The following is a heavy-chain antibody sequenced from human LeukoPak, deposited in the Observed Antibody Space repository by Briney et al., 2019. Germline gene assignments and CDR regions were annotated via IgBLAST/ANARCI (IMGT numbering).Heavy chain of an antibody. V-gene: IGHV4-59*01. CDR2: IYYSGST. CDR3: AAKKSGTYEPFDY. CDR1: GGSISSYY. D-gene: IGHD1-26*01. J-gene: IGHJ4*02. Sequence: SETLSLTCTVSGGSISSYYWSWIRQPPGKGLEWIGYIYYSGSTNYNASLKSRVTISVDTSKNQFSLKLSSVTAADTAVYYCAAKKSGTYEPFDYWGQGTLVTVSS.